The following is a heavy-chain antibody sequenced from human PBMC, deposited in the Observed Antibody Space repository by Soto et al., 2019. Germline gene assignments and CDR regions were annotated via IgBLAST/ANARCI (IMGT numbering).Heavy chain of an antibody. Sequence: QVQLVPSGAEVKKPGSSVKVSCKASGGTFSSYAISWVRQAPGQGLEWMGGIIPIFGTANYAQKFQGRVTIPADESTSTAYMELSSLRSEDTAVYDCAIESRYCSGGSCYFLPGIDYWGQGTLVTVSS. CDR1: GGTFSSYA. CDR3: AIESRYCSGGSCYFLPGIDY. J-gene: IGHJ4*02. D-gene: IGHD2-15*01. CDR2: IIPIFGTA. V-gene: IGHV1-69*12.